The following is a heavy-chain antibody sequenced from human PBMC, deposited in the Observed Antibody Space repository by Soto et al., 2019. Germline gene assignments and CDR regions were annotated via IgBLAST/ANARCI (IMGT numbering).Heavy chain of an antibody. Sequence: GGSLRLSCAASGFTFSSYGMHWVRQAPGKGLEWVAVIWYDGSNKYYADSVKGRFTISRDNSKNTLYLQMNSLRAEDTAVYYCAREKAALERPKYFDYWGQGTLVTVSS. V-gene: IGHV3-33*01. CDR3: AREKAALERPKYFDY. CDR1: GFTFSSYG. D-gene: IGHD1-1*01. J-gene: IGHJ4*02. CDR2: IWYDGSNK.